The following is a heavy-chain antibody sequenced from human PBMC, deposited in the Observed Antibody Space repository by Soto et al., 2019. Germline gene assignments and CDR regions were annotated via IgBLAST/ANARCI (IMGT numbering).Heavy chain of an antibody. Sequence: SETLSLTCAVYGGSFSGYYWSWIRQPPGKGLEWIGEINHSGSTNYNPSLKSRVTISVDTSKNQFSLKLSSVTAADTAVYYYARGFGQQLVIGFDPWGQGTLVTVSS. V-gene: IGHV4-34*01. D-gene: IGHD6-13*01. CDR2: INHSGST. CDR3: ARGFGQQLVIGFDP. CDR1: GGSFSGYY. J-gene: IGHJ5*02.